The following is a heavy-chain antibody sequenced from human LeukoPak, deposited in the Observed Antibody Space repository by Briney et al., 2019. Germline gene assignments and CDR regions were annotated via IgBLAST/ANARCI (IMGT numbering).Heavy chain of an antibody. J-gene: IGHJ5*02. V-gene: IGHV4-34*01. D-gene: IGHD3-22*01. CDR3: ARSYMIVVYNWFDP. CDR2: INHSGST. Sequence: KSSETLSLTCAVYGGSFSGYYWSWIRQPPGKGLEWIGEINHSGSTNYNPSLKSRVTISVDTSKNQFSLKLSSVTAADTAVYYCARSYMIVVYNWFDPWGQGTLVTVSS. CDR1: GGSFSGYY.